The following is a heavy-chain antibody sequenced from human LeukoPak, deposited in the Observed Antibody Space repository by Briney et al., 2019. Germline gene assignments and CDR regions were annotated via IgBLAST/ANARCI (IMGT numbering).Heavy chain of an antibody. V-gene: IGHV1-24*01. J-gene: IGHJ4*02. CDR2: FDPEDGET. Sequence: ASVKVSCKVSGYTLTELSMHWVRQAPGKGLEWMGGFDPEDGETIYAQKFQGRVTMTEDTSTDTACMELSSLRSEDTAVYYCATDLVSGSGWLFDYWGQGTLVTVSS. D-gene: IGHD6-19*01. CDR3: ATDLVSGSGWLFDY. CDR1: GYTLTELS.